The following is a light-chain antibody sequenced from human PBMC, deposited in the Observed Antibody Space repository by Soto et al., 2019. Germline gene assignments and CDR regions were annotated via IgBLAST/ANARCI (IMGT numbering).Light chain of an antibody. CDR3: SLYTSSSTYV. V-gene: IGLV2-18*01. Sequence: QSVLTQPPSVSGSPEQSVTISCTGTSSDVGSYNRVSWYQQPPGTGPKLMIYEVSNRPSGVPDRFSGSKSGNTASLTISGLQAEDEADYYCSLYTSSSTYVFGTGTKVTVL. CDR1: SSDVGSYNR. J-gene: IGLJ1*01. CDR2: EVS.